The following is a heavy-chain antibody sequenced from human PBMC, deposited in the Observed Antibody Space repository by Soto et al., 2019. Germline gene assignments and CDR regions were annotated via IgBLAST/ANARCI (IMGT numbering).Heavy chain of an antibody. V-gene: IGHV3-74*01. D-gene: IGHD7-27*01. CDR3: ASSLLTPFDY. J-gene: IGHJ4*02. CDR1: GFIFSSYW. Sequence: EVQLVESGGGLVQPGGSLRLSCAASGFIFSSYWMHWVRQAPGKGLVWVSRINSDGSSTFYADCVKGRFTISRDNAKNTLYLQMNSLRDEDTAVYYCASSLLTPFDYWGQGTLGTVSS. CDR2: INSDGSST.